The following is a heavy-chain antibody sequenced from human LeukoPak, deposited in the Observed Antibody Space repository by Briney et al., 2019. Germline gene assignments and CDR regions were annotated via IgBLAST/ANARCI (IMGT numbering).Heavy chain of an antibody. J-gene: IGHJ4*02. CDR1: GFTFSSYA. CDR2: ISGGSGST. Sequence: PGGSLRLSCAASGFTFSSYAMSWARQAPGKGLAWVSTISGGSGSTYCADSVKGRFTISRDNSKNALYLQMNSLRDEDTAVYYCAKHGFESGGYHSTDWGQGTLVTVSS. CDR3: AKHGFESGGYHSTD. D-gene: IGHD3-22*01. V-gene: IGHV3-23*01.